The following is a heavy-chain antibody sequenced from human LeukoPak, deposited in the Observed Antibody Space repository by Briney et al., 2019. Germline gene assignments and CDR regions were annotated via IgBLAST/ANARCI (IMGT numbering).Heavy chain of an antibody. J-gene: IGHJ5*02. CDR2: ISGSGDYI. D-gene: IGHD2-8*01. V-gene: IGHV3-21*01. CDR3: VRIPNNAGFPNWFDH. CDR1: GFTFGTHT. Sequence: PGGSLLLSCAASGFTFGTHTMNWVRQAPGKGLEWVSSISGSGDYIHYADSVKGRITVSRDNAKDSLYLQMNSLRVEDTAVYYCVRIPNNAGFPNWFDHWGQGTLVIVSS.